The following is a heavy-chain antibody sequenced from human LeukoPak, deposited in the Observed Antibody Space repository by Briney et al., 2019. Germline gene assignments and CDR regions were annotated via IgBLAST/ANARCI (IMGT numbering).Heavy chain of an antibody. CDR1: GGTFSSYA. D-gene: IGHD5-24*01. J-gene: IGHJ3*01. V-gene: IGHV1-69*05. Sequence: SVKVSCKASGGTFSSYAISWVRQAPGQGLEWMGRIIPIFGTANYAQKFQGRITITTDESTSTAYMELSSLRSEDTAVYYCARGSRWGMATMDAFDVWGQGTMVTVSS. CDR2: IIPIFGTA. CDR3: ARGSRWGMATMDAFDV.